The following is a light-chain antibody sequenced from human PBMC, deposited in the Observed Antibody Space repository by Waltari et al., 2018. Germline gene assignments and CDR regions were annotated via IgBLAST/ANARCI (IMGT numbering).Light chain of an antibody. J-gene: IGLJ3*02. CDR3: HTWGTGGDWV. CDR1: SGHRNYV. V-gene: IGLV4-69*02. CDR2: VKSDGSH. Sequence: QLVLTQSPSASASLGASVNLTCSLSSGHRNYVIAWHQQQPEKGPRYLMKVKSDGSHSKGDGIPDRFSGSSSGAERHLTISSLQSEDEADYYCHTWGTGGDWVFGGGTKLTVL.